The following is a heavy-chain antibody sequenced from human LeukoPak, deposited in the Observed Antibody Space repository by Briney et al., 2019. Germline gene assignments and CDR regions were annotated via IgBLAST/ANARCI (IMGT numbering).Heavy chain of an antibody. CDR1: GFTFSSYG. D-gene: IGHD3-10*01. Sequence: PGGSLRLSCAASGFTFSSYGMHWVRQAPGKGLEWVAFIRYDGSNKYYADSVKGRFTISRDNSKNTLYLQMNSLRTEDTALYYCAKGSSGSYFYYYYYYMDVWGKGTTVTVSS. V-gene: IGHV3-30*02. CDR2: IRYDGSNK. CDR3: AKGSSGSYFYYYYYYMDV. J-gene: IGHJ6*03.